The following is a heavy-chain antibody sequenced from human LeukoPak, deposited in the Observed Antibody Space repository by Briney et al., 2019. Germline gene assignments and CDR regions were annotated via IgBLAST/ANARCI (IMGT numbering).Heavy chain of an antibody. CDR1: GGSISSYY. CDR2: IYYSGST. V-gene: IGHV4-59*01. CDR3: AREYDSLLDY. J-gene: IGHJ4*02. Sequence: PSETLSLTCTVSGGSISSYYWSWIRQPPGKGLEWIGYIYYSGSTNYNPSPKSRVTISVDTSKNQFSLKLSSVTAADTAVYYCAREYDSLLDYWGQGTLVTVSS. D-gene: IGHD3-3*01.